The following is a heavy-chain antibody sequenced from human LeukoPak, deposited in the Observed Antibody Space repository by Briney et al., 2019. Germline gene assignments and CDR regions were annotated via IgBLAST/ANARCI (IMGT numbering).Heavy chain of an antibody. CDR1: GFTFSNAW. J-gene: IGHJ1*01. Sequence: GGSLRLSCAASGFTFSNAWMSWVRQAPGKGLEWVGRIKSKTDGGTTDYAAPVKGRFTISRDDSKNTLYLQMNSLKTEDTAVYYCTTDPRDRSSWYAIVQHWGQGTLVTVSS. CDR3: TTDPRDRSSWYAIVQH. D-gene: IGHD6-13*01. CDR2: IKSKTDGGTT. V-gene: IGHV3-15*01.